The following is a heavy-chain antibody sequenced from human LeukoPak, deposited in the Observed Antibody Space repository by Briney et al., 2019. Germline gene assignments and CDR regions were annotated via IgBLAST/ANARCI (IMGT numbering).Heavy chain of an antibody. Sequence: SDTLSLTCTVSGGSIISYYWSWVRQPPGKGLEWIGYIYYSGTTNYSPSLKSRLTISVDTSKNQFSLKLTSATAADTAVYYCARQNPAAAGQGLDYWGQGTLVTVSS. CDR1: GGSIISYY. J-gene: IGHJ4*02. CDR2: IYYSGTT. CDR3: ARQNPAAAGQGLDY. V-gene: IGHV4-59*08. D-gene: IGHD6-13*01.